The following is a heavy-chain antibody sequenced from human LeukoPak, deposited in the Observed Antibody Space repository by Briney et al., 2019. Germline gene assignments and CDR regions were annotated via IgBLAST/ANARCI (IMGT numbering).Heavy chain of an antibody. V-gene: IGHV4-34*01. D-gene: IGHD3-22*01. CDR1: GGSFRGYY. J-gene: IGHJ6*03. CDR3: ARGRQEVSMIVVVMTAVSYYLDV. Sequence: SETLSLTCAVYGGSFRGYYWTWIRQAPGKGLEWIGEINPSGRISYNASLKSRLTILVDASKNQFSLNLRSFTAADTAVYYCARGRQEVSMIVVVMTAVSYYLDVWGKGTTVTVS. CDR2: INPSGRI.